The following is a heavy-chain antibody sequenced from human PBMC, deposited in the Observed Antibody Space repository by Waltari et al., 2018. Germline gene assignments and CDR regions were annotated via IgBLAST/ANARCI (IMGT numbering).Heavy chain of an antibody. CDR1: GGSFSGYY. Sequence: QVQLQQWGAGLLKPSETLSLTCAVYGGSFSGYYWSWIRQPPGKGLEWVAFIRYDGSNKYYADSVKGRFTISRDNSKNTLYLQMNSLRAEDTAVYYCAKDAAYGPSEYYFDYWGQGTLVTVSS. J-gene: IGHJ4*02. V-gene: IGHV3-30*02. CDR3: AKDAAYGPSEYYFDY. D-gene: IGHD4-17*01. CDR2: IRYDGSNK.